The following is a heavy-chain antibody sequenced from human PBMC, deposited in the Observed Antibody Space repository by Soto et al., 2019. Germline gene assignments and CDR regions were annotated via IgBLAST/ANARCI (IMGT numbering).Heavy chain of an antibody. J-gene: IGHJ6*02. V-gene: IGHV1-3*01. CDR2: INAGNGDT. CDR1: EYTFTKYA. D-gene: IGHD2-2*01. Sequence: ASVKVSFKASEYTFTKYALHWVRQAPGHRLEWMGWINAGNGDTKYSQNFQGRVTITRDTSANISYMELSSLRSEDTAVYFCARNRCSSTSCYGLIFYYYGLDVWGQGTTVTVSS. CDR3: ARNRCSSTSCYGLIFYYYGLDV.